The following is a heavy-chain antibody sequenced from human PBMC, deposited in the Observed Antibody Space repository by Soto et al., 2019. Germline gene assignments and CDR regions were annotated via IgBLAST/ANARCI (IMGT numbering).Heavy chain of an antibody. CDR1: GYTFTSYY. V-gene: IGHV1-46*01. CDR3: ARDVYDILTGDNYYYYYGMDV. D-gene: IGHD3-9*01. J-gene: IGHJ6*02. Sequence: QVQLVQSGAEVKKPGASVKVSCKASGYTFTSYYMHWVRQAPGQGLEWMGIINPSGGSTSYAQKFQGRVTMTRDTSTSTVYMELSSLRSEDTAVYYCARDVYDILTGDNYYYYYGMDVWGQGTTVTVSS. CDR2: INPSGGST.